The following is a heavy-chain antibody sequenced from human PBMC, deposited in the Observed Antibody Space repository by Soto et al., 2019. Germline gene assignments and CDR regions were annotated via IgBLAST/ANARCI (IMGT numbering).Heavy chain of an antibody. V-gene: IGHV3-66*03. Sequence: GGSLRLSCAASGFTVSSNYMSWVRQAPGKGLEWVSYIMPSSSHTFYADSVKGRFTISRDNSKNTLYLQMNSLRAEDTAVYYCAKGPAIVLVPAAMNYYYGMDVWGQGTTVTVSS. CDR2: MPSSSHT. D-gene: IGHD2-2*01. J-gene: IGHJ6*02. CDR1: GFTVSSNY. CDR3: AKGPAIVLVPAAMNYYYGMDV.